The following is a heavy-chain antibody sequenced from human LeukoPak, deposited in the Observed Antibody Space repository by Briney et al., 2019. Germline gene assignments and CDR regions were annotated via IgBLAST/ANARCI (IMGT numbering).Heavy chain of an antibody. CDR2: IIPIFGTA. V-gene: IGHV1-69*05. Sequence: SSVKVSCKASGGTFSSYAISWVRQAPGQGLEWMGGIIPIFGTANYAQKFQGRVTITTDESTSTAYMELSSLRSEDTVVYYCASGVTMVRGVITDYWGQGTLVTVSS. J-gene: IGHJ4*02. D-gene: IGHD3-10*01. CDR3: ASGVTMVRGVITDY. CDR1: GGTFSSYA.